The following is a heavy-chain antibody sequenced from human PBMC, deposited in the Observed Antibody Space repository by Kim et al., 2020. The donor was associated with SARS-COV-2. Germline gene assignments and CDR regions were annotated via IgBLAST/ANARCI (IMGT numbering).Heavy chain of an antibody. V-gene: IGHV5-10-1*01. J-gene: IGHJ4*02. CDR2: T. CDR3: VYSSSSYFDY. Sequence: TNYRPSFQGHVTISADKSISTAYLQWSSLKASDTAMYYCVYSSSSYFDYWGQGTLVTVSS. D-gene: IGHD6-6*01.